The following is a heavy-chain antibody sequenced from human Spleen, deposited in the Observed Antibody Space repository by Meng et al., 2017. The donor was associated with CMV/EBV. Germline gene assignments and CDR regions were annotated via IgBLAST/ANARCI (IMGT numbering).Heavy chain of an antibody. CDR2: ITWNSGSI. CDR1: GFTFDDYA. D-gene: IGHD2-2*01. CDR3: AKDLSLVVPAAQGAFDI. Sequence: SLKISCAASGFTFDDYALYWVRQAPGKGLEWVSGITWNSGSIAYADSVKGRFTISRDNSKNTLYLQMNSLRAEDTAVYYCAKDLSLVVPAAQGAFDIWGQGTMVTVSS. V-gene: IGHV3-9*01. J-gene: IGHJ3*02.